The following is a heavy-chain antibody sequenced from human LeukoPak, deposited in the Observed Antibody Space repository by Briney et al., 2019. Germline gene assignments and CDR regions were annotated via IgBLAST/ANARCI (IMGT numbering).Heavy chain of an antibody. CDR1: GYILSSYY. CDR2: INPSGGRT. D-gene: IGHD2-21*02. V-gene: IGHV1-46*01. J-gene: IGHJ4*02. CDR3: ARTYCGGDCNNRYFDY. Sequence: ASVKVSCKASGYILSSYYMHWVRQAPGQGLEWMGIINPSGGRTDYAQKFQGRVTMTRDTSTSTVYMELNSLRSGDTALYYCARTYCGGDCNNRYFDYWGQGTLVTVSS.